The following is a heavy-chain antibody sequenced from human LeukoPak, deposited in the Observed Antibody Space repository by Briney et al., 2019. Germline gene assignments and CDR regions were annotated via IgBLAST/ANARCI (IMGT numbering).Heavy chain of an antibody. CDR2: ISSSSTYT. D-gene: IGHD1-1*01. Sequence: GGSLRLSCAASGFTFSDYYMSWIRQAPGKGLECVSYISSSSTYTNYAVSVKGRFTISRDNAKNSLYLQMNSLRAEDTAVYYCARVGSGTWFDPWGQGTLVTVSS. CDR3: ARVGSGTWFDP. J-gene: IGHJ5*02. V-gene: IGHV3-11*06. CDR1: GFTFSDYY.